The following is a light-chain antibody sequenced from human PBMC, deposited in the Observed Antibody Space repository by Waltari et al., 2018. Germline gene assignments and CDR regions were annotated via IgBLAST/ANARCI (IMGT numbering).Light chain of an antibody. V-gene: IGKV3-15*01. CDR2: GAS. J-gene: IGKJ1*01. Sequence: EIVMTQSLVPLSVSPGERATLSCRASQSVSSNLAWYQQKPGQAPRLLIYGASTRATGIPARFSGSGSGTEFTLTISSLQSEDFAVYYCHQYNSWPLAFGQGTKVEIK. CDR1: QSVSSN. CDR3: HQYNSWPLA.